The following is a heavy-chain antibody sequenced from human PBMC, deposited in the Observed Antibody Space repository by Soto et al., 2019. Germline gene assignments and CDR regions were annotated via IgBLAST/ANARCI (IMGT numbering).Heavy chain of an antibody. J-gene: IGHJ4*02. V-gene: IGHV1-18*01. CDR2: ISAQNGNT. D-gene: IGHD3-16*01. CDR3: ERVRYVDY. CDR1: GYIFTSYG. Sequence: QAHLAQSGPEVKKPGASVKVSCKGSGYIFTSYGIAWVRQAPGQGLEWMGWISAQNGNTEYAQKFQGRVTVTRDTSTSTAYLELRSLRSDDTALYYCERVRYVDYWGQGALVIDSA.